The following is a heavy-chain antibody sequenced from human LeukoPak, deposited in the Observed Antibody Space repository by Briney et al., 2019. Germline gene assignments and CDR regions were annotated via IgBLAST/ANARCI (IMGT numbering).Heavy chain of an antibody. V-gene: IGHV4-39*01. J-gene: IGHJ6*03. CDR3: ARHGIKLGVVLAAIPPSDYYYMDV. D-gene: IGHD2-15*01. Sequence: SETLSLTCTVSGGSISSSSYYWGWIRQPPGKGLEWIGSIYYSGSTYYNPSLKSRVTISVDTSKNQFSLKLSSVTAADTAVYYCARHGIKLGVVLAAIPPSDYYYMDVWGKGTTVTVSS. CDR1: GGSISSSSYY. CDR2: IYYSGST.